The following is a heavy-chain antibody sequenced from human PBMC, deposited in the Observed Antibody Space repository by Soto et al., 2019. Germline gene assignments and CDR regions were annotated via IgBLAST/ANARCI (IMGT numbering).Heavy chain of an antibody. CDR1: GDSISRHY. CDR2: IYNSGLI. Sequence: SETLSLTCSVFGDSISRHYWSWIRQPAGKGLEYIGRIYNSGLINYNPSLESRVSMSVDPSKNQISLKLTSATAADTAIYYCARGPFCGEECYFAYWGQGTLVTVSS. CDR3: ARGPFCGEECYFAY. V-gene: IGHV4-4*07. J-gene: IGHJ4*02. D-gene: IGHD2-21*01.